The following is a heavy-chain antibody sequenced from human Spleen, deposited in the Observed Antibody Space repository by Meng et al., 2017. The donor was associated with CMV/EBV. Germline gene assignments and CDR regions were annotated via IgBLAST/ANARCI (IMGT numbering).Heavy chain of an antibody. CDR1: GFTFSSYA. D-gene: IGHD7-27*01. CDR2: IYSGGSST. V-gene: IGHV3-23*03. J-gene: IGHJ3*01. CDR3: AKGGGNWDEAFDF. Sequence: GESLKISCAASGFTFSSYAMSWVRQAPGKGLERVSVIYSGGSSTYYADSVKGRFTISRDNSKNTLYLQMNSLRAEDTAVYYCAKGGGNWDEAFDFWGQGTMVTVSS.